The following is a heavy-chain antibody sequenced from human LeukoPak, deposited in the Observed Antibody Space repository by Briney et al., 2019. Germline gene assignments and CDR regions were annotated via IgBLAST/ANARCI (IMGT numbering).Heavy chain of an antibody. CDR1: GYTFTGYY. V-gene: IGHV1-2*02. CDR3: ARARKWELLSDY. J-gene: IGHJ4*02. Sequence: ASVKVSCKASGYTFTGYYMHWVRQAPGQGLEWMGWINPNSGGTNYAQKFQGRVTMTRDTSISTAYMELSRLRSDDAAVYYCARARKWELLSDYWGQGTLVTVSS. CDR2: INPNSGGT. D-gene: IGHD1-26*01.